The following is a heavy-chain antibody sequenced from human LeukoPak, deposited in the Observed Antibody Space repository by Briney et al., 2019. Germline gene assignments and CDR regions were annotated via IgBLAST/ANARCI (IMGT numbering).Heavy chain of an antibody. CDR2: VSAYNGNT. CDR1: GYTFTSYG. Sequence: ASVKVSCKASGYTFTSYGICWVRQAPRQGLEWMGWVSAYNGNTNYAQKLQGRVTMTTDTSTSTAYMELRSLRSDDTAVYYCARGVGLGDSYYFDYWGQGTLVTVSS. CDR3: ARGVGLGDSYYFDY. V-gene: IGHV1-18*01. D-gene: IGHD3-10*01. J-gene: IGHJ4*02.